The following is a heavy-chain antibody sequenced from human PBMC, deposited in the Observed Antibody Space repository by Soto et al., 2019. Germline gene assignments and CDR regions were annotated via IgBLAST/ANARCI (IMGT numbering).Heavy chain of an antibody. D-gene: IGHD2-2*01. CDR1: GGSISYYF. V-gene: IGHV4-59*01. CDR3: ARDTTYLHDDWFDP. Sequence: SETLSLTCAVSGGSISYYFWNWVRQPPGKGLEWIGHTSYGGSTNYNPSLSSRVFISIDMSKNQVSLRLSSLTGADTAVYYCARDTTYLHDDWFDPWGQGTLVTVSS. J-gene: IGHJ5*02. CDR2: TSYGGST.